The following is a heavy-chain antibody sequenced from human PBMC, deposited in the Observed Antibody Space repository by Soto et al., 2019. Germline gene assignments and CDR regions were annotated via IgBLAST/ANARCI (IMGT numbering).Heavy chain of an antibody. Sequence: SVKVSCKASGGTFSSYAISWVRQAPGQGLEWMGGIIPIFGTANYAQKFQGRVTITADESTSTAYMELSSLRSEDTAVYYCARELGVGHYYDSSGYYQYFDYWGQGTLVTVSS. CDR2: IIPIFGTA. CDR1: GGTFSSYA. D-gene: IGHD3-22*01. CDR3: ARELGVGHYYDSSGYYQYFDY. J-gene: IGHJ4*02. V-gene: IGHV1-69*13.